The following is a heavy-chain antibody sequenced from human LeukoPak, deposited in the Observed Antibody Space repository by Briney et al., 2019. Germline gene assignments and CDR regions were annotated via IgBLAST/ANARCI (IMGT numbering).Heavy chain of an antibody. CDR2: IYYSGNT. V-gene: IGHV4-61*01. CDR3: ARVVEGGYVDY. J-gene: IGHJ4*02. CDR1: GGSVSSGSYY. Sequence: SETLSLTCTVSGGSVSSGSYYWSWIRQPPGKGLEWIGYIYYSGNTNYNPSLKSRVTISVDTSKNQFSLKLSSVTAADTAVYYCARVVEGGYVDYWGQGTLVTVSS. D-gene: IGHD2-15*01.